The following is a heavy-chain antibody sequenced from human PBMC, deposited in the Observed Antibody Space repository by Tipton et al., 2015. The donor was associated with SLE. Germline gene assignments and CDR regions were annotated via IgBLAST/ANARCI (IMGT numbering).Heavy chain of an antibody. Sequence: SLRLSCSASAFSITSYWMTWVRQAPGKGLEWLANIKEDGSDKNYVDSVKGRLTVSRDNAKNALYLQISSLTAEDTAMCFCARETTSGAFDIWGQGTLVTVSS. D-gene: IGHD4-11*01. CDR2: IKEDGSDK. V-gene: IGHV3-7*01. J-gene: IGHJ3*02. CDR1: AFSITSYW. CDR3: ARETTSGAFDI.